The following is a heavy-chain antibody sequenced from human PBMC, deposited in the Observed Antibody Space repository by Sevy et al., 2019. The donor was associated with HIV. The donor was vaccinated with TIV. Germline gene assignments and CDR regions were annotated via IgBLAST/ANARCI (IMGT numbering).Heavy chain of an antibody. Sequence: GGSLRLSCAASGFTFSSYWMSWVRQAPGKGLEWVANIKQDGSEKYYVDSVKGRFTISRDNAKNSLNLQMNSLRAEDTAVYYCARARIAARSYYFDYWGQGTLVTVSS. J-gene: IGHJ4*02. V-gene: IGHV3-7*01. D-gene: IGHD6-6*01. CDR1: GFTFSSYW. CDR2: IKQDGSEK. CDR3: ARARIAARSYYFDY.